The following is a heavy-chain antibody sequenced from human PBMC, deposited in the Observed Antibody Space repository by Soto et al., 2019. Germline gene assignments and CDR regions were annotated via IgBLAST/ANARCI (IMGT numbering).Heavy chain of an antibody. Sequence: GGSLRLSCAASGFTFSGSAMHWVRQASGKGLEWVGRIRSKANSYATAYAASVKGRFTISRDDSKNTAYLQMNSLKTEDTAVYYCTRSIPKYCGGDCYPFDAFDIWGQGTMVTVSS. CDR2: IRSKANSYAT. D-gene: IGHD2-21*02. CDR1: GFTFSGSA. V-gene: IGHV3-73*01. CDR3: TRSIPKYCGGDCYPFDAFDI. J-gene: IGHJ3*02.